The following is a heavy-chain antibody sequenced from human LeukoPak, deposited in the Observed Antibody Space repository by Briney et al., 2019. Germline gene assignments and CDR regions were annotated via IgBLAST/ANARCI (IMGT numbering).Heavy chain of an antibody. CDR2: MSPNSGNT. CDR1: GYTFTSYD. Sequence: GASVKVSCKASGYTFTSYDINWVRQATGQGLEWMGWMSPNSGNTGYAQKFQGRLTMTRDTSINTAYMELSGLRSEDTAVYYCATQPLWFGETTFDYWGQGTLVTVSS. J-gene: IGHJ4*02. D-gene: IGHD3-10*01. CDR3: ATQPLWFGETTFDY. V-gene: IGHV1-8*01.